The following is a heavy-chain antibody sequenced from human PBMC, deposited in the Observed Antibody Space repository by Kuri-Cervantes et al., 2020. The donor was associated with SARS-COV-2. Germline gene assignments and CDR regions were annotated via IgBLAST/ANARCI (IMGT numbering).Heavy chain of an antibody. CDR2: IIPIFGTA. CDR3: ARDSRVLGVRSGRAGDY. J-gene: IGHJ4*02. Sequence: SVKVSCKASGYTFTSHGISWVRQAPGQGLEWMGGIIPIFGTANYAQKFQGRVTITADESTSTAYMELSSLRSEDTAVYYCARDSRVLGVRSGRAGDYWGQGTLVTVSS. D-gene: IGHD3-10*01. CDR1: GYTFTSHG. V-gene: IGHV1-69*13.